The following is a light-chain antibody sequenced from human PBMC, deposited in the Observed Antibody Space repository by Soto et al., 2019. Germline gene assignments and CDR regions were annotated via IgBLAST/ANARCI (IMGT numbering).Light chain of an antibody. Sequence: EIVMTQSPATLSVSPGEGATLSCWASQSVSNNLAWYQQKPGQAPRLLIYRASTRATGIPARFSGSGSGTDFTLTISSLEPEDFAVYYCQQRSNWPPETFGGGTKVEIK. CDR3: QQRSNWPPET. CDR1: QSVSNN. J-gene: IGKJ4*01. CDR2: RAS. V-gene: IGKV3-15*01.